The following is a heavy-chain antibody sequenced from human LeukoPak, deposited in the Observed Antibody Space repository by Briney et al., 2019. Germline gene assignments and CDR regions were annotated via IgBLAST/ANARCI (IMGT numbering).Heavy chain of an antibody. D-gene: IGHD3-22*01. J-gene: IGHJ6*03. CDR1: GYTFTSYH. CDR3: ARDGRDYYDSSGYSRPRPVNYYMDV. V-gene: IGHV1-46*01. Sequence: GASVKVSCKASGYTFTSYHMHWVRQAPGQGLEWMGIINPSGGSTSYAQKFQGRVTMTRDTSTSTVYMELSSLRSEDTAVYYCARDGRDYYDSSGYSRPRPVNYYMDVWGKGTTVTISS. CDR2: INPSGGST.